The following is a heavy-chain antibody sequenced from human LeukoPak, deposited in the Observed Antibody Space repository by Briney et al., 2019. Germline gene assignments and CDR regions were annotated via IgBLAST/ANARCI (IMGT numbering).Heavy chain of an antibody. CDR2: IYTSGST. D-gene: IGHD2-15*01. CDR1: GRSISSYY. J-gene: IGHJ4*02. CDR3: ARAPQGVAAANYFDY. Sequence: SQTLSLTRTVSGRSISSYYWSWIRHPDGKGLEWIGRIYTSGSTNHNPSLKSRVTMSVDTSKNQFSLKLSSVTAADTAVYYCARAPQGVAAANYFDYWGQGTLVTVSS. V-gene: IGHV4-4*07.